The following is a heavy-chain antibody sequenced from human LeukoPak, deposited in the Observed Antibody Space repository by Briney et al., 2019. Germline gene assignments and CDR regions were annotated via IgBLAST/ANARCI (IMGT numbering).Heavy chain of an antibody. J-gene: IGHJ4*02. CDR1: GFTFSSYS. V-gene: IGHV3-21*01. CDR3: ARMTTVTGDDY. Sequence: GGSLRLSCAASGFTFSSYSMNWVRQAPGKGLEWVSSISSSSSYIYYADSVKGRFTISRDNAKNSLYLQMNSLRAEDTAVYYCARMTTVTGDDYWGQGTLVTVSS. CDR2: ISSSSSYI. D-gene: IGHD4-17*01.